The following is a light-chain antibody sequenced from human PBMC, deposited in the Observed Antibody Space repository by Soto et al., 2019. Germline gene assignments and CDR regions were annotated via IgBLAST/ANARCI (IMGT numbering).Light chain of an antibody. CDR2: GAS. CDR3: HHYGSSPPYT. CDR1: ETITNND. J-gene: IGKJ2*01. V-gene: IGKV3-20*01. Sequence: EIVLMQSPDILSLSPGERATVSCRASETITNNDLAWYQQKPGQAPRLLLYGASTRPTGIPDRFSGSGSGTDFTLTIDRLEPADFAVYFGHHYGSSPPYTFGQATKLDIK.